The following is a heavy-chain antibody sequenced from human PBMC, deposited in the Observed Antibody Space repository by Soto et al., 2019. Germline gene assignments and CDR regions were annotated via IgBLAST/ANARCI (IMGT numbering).Heavy chain of an antibody. V-gene: IGHV3-21*01. J-gene: IGHJ4*02. CDR1: GFTFSSYS. CDR3: ARGRGSKLPFEY. CDR2: ISSSSSYI. Sequence: EVQLVESGGGLVKPGGSLRLSCAASGFTFSSYSMNWVRQAPGKGLEWVSSISSSSSYIYYADSVKGRFTISRDNAKNSLYLQMNSLRAEDTAVYYCARGRGSKLPFEYWGQGTLVTVSS. D-gene: IGHD3-10*01.